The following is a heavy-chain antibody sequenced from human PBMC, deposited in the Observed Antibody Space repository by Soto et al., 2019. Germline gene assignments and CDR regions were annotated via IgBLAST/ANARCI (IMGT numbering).Heavy chain of an antibody. CDR2: SRNQANGYST. Sequence: EVQLVESGGGLVQPGGSLRLSCSVSGFTLSDHYIDWVRQAPGKGLEWVGRSRNQANGYSTVYAASVKGRFTTSRDDSKNLVFLQMESLRTEHTAVYYCVRDTYFSDRSGYTRCFDFWGQGALVTVSS. D-gene: IGHD3-22*01. J-gene: IGHJ4*02. CDR1: GFTLSDHY. CDR3: VRDTYFSDRSGYTRCFDF. V-gene: IGHV3-72*01.